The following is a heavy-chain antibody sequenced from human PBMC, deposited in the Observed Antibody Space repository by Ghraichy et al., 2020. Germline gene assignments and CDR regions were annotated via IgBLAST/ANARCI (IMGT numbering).Heavy chain of an antibody. V-gene: IGHV4-39*01. CDR2: IYYSGST. Sequence: SETLSLTCTVSGGSISSSSYYWGWIRQPPGKGLEWIGSIYYSGSTYYNPSLKSRVTISVDTSKNQFSLKLSSVTAADTAVYYCARQIYYDFWSGYYYYYYMDVWGKGTTVTVSS. D-gene: IGHD3-3*01. CDR3: ARQIYYDFWSGYYYYYYMDV. J-gene: IGHJ6*03. CDR1: GGSISSSSYY.